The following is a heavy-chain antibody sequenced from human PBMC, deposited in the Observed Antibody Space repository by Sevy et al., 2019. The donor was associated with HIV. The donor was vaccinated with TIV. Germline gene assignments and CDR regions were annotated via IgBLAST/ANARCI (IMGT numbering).Heavy chain of an antibody. Sequence: ASVKVSCKVSGYTLTQLSMHWVRQAPGKGLEWMGSFDPEDGETLYAQKFQGRVTMTEDTSTNTAYMELSSLRSEDTAVYYCATTKDYYYSSGSPFDYWGQGTLVTVSS. CDR2: FDPEDGET. CDR3: ATTKDYYYSSGSPFDY. CDR1: GYTLTQLS. D-gene: IGHD3-22*01. V-gene: IGHV1-24*01. J-gene: IGHJ4*02.